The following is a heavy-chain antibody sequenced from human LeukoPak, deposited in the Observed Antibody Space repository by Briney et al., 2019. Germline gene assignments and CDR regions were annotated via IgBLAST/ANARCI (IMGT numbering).Heavy chain of an antibody. Sequence: GGSLTLSCAASGFTISSYVKNWVRQPPAQGMEWVSIITGSGGNTYYAASVTGPFTISRDNSKNTLYLQMNSLRAKDTAVYYCAKARVGYDYWGQGTLVTVSS. J-gene: IGHJ4*02. CDR2: ITGSGGNT. CDR3: AKARVGYDY. D-gene: IGHD5-12*01. V-gene: IGHV3-23*01. CDR1: GFTISSYV.